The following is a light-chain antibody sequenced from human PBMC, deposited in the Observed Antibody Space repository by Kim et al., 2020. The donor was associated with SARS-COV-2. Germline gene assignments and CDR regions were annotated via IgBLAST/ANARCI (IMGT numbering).Light chain of an antibody. CDR1: QDISNS. V-gene: IGKV1-27*01. J-gene: IGKJ3*01. CDR2: SAS. Sequence: ASVGDGVTIPCRASQDISNSLAWYQQKPGKVPQLLIYSASALQSGVPSRFSGSGSGTDFTLTISSLQPEDVATYYCHKYDSTPFTFGPGTKVDIK. CDR3: HKYDSTPFT.